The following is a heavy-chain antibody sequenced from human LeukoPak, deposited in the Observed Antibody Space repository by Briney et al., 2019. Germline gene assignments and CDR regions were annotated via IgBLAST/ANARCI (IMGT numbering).Heavy chain of an antibody. CDR1: GFTFNTYE. V-gene: IGHV3-48*03. Sequence: PGGSLRLSCAAPGFTFNTYEMNWVRQAPGKGLEWVSYISGSGTTMYYADSVKGRFTISRDNARNSLYLQMNSLRAEDTAVYYCARGTYYFEKWGQGTLVTVSS. D-gene: IGHD1-7*01. CDR2: ISGSGTTM. J-gene: IGHJ4*02. CDR3: ARGTYYFEK.